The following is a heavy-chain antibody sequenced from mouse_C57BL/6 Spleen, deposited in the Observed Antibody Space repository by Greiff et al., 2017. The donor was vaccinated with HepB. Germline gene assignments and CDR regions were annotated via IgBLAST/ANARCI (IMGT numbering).Heavy chain of an antibody. Sequence: VQLQESGAELVKPGASVKLSCKASGYTFTSYWMHWVKQRPGQGLEWIGMIHPNSGSTNYNEKFKSKATLTVDKSSSTAYMQLSSLTSEDSAVYYCASVYYGSSYGYFDVWGTGTTVTVSS. J-gene: IGHJ1*03. CDR1: GYTFTSYW. V-gene: IGHV1-64*01. CDR2: IHPNSGST. CDR3: ASVYYGSSYGYFDV. D-gene: IGHD1-1*01.